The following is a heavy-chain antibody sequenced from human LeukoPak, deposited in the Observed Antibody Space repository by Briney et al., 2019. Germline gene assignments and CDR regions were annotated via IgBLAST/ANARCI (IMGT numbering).Heavy chain of an antibody. J-gene: IGHJ5*02. CDR3: ARDSTREAAGTSKLNWFDP. V-gene: IGHV1-18*01. CDR1: GYTFTSYG. Sequence: ASVKVSCKASGYTFTSYGISWVRQAPGQGLEWMGWISAYNGNTNYAQKLQGRVTMTTDTSTSTAYMELRSLRSDDTAVYYCARDSTREAAGTSKLNWFDPWGQGTLVTVSS. D-gene: IGHD6-13*01. CDR2: ISAYNGNT.